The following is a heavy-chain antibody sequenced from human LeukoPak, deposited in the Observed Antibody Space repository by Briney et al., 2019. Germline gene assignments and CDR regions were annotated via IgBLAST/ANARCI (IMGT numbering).Heavy chain of an antibody. CDR3: ARLTLDSSGYYYEYYFDY. J-gene: IGHJ4*02. D-gene: IGHD3-22*01. CDR2: IYYSGST. Sequence: SETLSLTCTVSGGSISSYYWSWIRQPPEKGLEWIGYIYYSGSTNYNPSLKSRVTISVDTSKNQFSLKLSSVTAADTAVYYCARLTLDSSGYYYEYYFDYWGQGTLVTVSS. CDR1: GGSISSYY. V-gene: IGHV4-59*01.